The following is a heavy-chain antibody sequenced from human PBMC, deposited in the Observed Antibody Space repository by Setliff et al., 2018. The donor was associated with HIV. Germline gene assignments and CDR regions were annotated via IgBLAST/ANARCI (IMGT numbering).Heavy chain of an antibody. D-gene: IGHD3-3*01. Sequence: GESLKISCKGSGYSFASYWIGWVRQTAGKGLEWMGIIYPDDSDTRYSQAFQGQVTTSVDKSISTAYLQWSSLKASDTAMYYCARLGYYHFWSGPEGYMDVWGKGTTVTVSS. V-gene: IGHV5-51*01. CDR1: GYSFASYW. J-gene: IGHJ6*03. CDR3: ARLGYYHFWSGPEGYMDV. CDR2: IYPDDSDT.